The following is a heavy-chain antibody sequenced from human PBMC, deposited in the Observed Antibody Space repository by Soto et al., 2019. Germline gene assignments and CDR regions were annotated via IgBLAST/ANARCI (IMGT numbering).Heavy chain of an antibody. J-gene: IGHJ1*01. V-gene: IGHV4-59*01. CDR2: IYYSGST. CDR3: ARVRSDCSGGSCYLEYFQH. CDR1: GGSISSYY. Sequence: SETLSLTCTVSGGSISSYYWSWIRQPPGKGLEWIGYIYYSGSTNYNPSLKSRVTISVDTSKNQFSLKLSSVTAADTAVYYCARVRSDCSGGSCYLEYFQHWGQGTLVIVSS. D-gene: IGHD2-15*01.